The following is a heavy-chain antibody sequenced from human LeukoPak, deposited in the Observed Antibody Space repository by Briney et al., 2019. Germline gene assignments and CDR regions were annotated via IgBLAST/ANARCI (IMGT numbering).Heavy chain of an antibody. Sequence: PGGSLRLSCATSGFTFSSYGMNWVRQAPGKGLEWVSSISSTGSYIFYADSVKGRFTNSRDDAKNSVYLQMNSLRDEDTAVYYCARSDGGSENYWGQGILVTVSS. D-gene: IGHD1-26*01. CDR2: ISSTGSYI. CDR1: GFTFSSYG. V-gene: IGHV3-21*06. J-gene: IGHJ4*02. CDR3: ARSDGGSENY.